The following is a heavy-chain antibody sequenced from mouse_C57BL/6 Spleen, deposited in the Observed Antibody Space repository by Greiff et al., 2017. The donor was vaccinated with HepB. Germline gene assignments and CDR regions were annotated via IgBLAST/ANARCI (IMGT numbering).Heavy chain of an antibody. J-gene: IGHJ1*03. CDR1: GYTFTEYT. CDR2: FYPGSGSI. V-gene: IGHV1-62-2*01. CDR3: ARHEKGLSGGYFDV. D-gene: IGHD3-1*01. Sequence: QVQLKESGAELVKPGASVKLSCKASGYTFTEYTIHWVKQRSGQGLEWVGWFYPGSGSIKYNEKFKDKATLTADKSSSTVYMELSRLTSEDSAVYICARHEKGLSGGYFDVWGTGTTVTVSS.